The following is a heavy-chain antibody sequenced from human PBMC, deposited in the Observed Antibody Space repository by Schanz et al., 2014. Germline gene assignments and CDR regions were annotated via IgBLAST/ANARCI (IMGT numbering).Heavy chain of an antibody. V-gene: IGHV1-69*02. J-gene: IGHJ4*02. CDR2: IIPVLNIA. D-gene: IGHD3-10*01. Sequence: VQLEQSGAEVKKPGSSVKVSCKLSGGTFSSYTISWMRQAPGQGLEWMGKIIPVLNIATYAQRFQGRVSITADTSTNTAYMELSSLTSEDTAVHYCARGRGFYDYWGQGTLGTVSS. CDR3: ARGRGFYDY. CDR1: GGTFSSYT.